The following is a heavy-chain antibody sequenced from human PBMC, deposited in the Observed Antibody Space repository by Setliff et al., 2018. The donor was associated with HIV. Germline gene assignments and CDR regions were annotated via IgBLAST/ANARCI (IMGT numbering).Heavy chain of an antibody. D-gene: IGHD3-3*01. CDR3: AREYYDFWSGYSDASHI. V-gene: IGHV1-18*01. Sequence: ASVKVSCKVYGYTLSELSIHWVRQAPGQGLEWMGWISAYNGNTNYAQTLQGRVTMTTDTSTSTAYMELRSLRSDDTAVYYCAREYYDFWSGYSDASHIWGQGTMVTVSS. CDR2: ISAYNGNT. J-gene: IGHJ3*02. CDR1: GYTLSELS.